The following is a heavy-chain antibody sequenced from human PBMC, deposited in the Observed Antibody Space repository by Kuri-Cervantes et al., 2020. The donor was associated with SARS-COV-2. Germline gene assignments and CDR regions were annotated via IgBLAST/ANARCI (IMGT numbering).Heavy chain of an antibody. CDR2: ISYDGSDK. CDR3: ARGAAAADYFFYGMDV. CDR1: GFTDSSKC. J-gene: IGHJ6*02. V-gene: IGHV3-30*03. Sequence: GESLKISCAASGFTDSSKCMNWVRQAPGKGLEWVTLISYDGSDKYYADSVKGRFTISRDNSKSTLFLQMNSLRAEDTAEYYCARGAAAADYFFYGMDVWGRGTTVTVSS. D-gene: IGHD6-13*01.